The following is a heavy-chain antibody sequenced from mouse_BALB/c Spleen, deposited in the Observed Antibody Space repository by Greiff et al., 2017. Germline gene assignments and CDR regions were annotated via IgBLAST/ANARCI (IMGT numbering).Heavy chain of an antibody. J-gene: IGHJ4*01. CDR2: ISSGSSTI. V-gene: IGHV5-17*02. CDR3: AAYYGYAMDY. Sequence: EVQGVESGGGLVQPGGSRKLSCAASGFTFSSFGMHWVRQAPEKGLEWVAYISSGSSTIYYADTVKGRFTISRDNPKNTLFLQMTSLRSEDTAMYYCAAYYGYAMDYWGQGTSVTVSS. D-gene: IGHD1-1*01. CDR1: GFTFSSFG.